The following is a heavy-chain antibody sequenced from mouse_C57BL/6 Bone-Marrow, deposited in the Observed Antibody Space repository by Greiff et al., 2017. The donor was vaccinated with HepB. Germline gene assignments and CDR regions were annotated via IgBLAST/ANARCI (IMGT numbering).Heavy chain of an antibody. Sequence: VQLKESGAELVRPGASVKLSCTASGFNIKDDYMHWVKQRPEQGLEWIGWIDPENGDTEYASKFQGKATITADTSSNTAYLQLSSLTSEDTAVYYCTKITTVVADYAMDYWGQGTSVTVSS. CDR2: IDPENGDT. J-gene: IGHJ4*01. CDR3: TKITTVVADYAMDY. V-gene: IGHV14-4*01. CDR1: GFNIKDDY. D-gene: IGHD1-1*01.